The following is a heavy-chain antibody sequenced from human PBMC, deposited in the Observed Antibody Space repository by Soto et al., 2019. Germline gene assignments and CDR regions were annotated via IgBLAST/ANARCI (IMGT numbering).Heavy chain of an antibody. D-gene: IGHD5-18*01. CDR2: IIPIFGTA. CDR3: ARLEDTALD. J-gene: IGHJ4*02. V-gene: IGHV1-69*13. Sequence: SVKGACKXSGDAMSRYAGSWGRQTHGQGLEWMGGIIPIFGTANYAQKFQGRVTITADESTSTAYMELSSLRSEDATVYYCARLEDTALDWGQGTLVTVPS. CDR1: GDAMSRYA.